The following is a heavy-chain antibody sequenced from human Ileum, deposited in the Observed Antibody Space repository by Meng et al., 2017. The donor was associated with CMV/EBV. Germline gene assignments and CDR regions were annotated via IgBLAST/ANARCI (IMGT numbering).Heavy chain of an antibody. D-gene: IGHD6-19*01. V-gene: IGHV5-51*01. CDR1: GYTFTTYW. Sequence: GESLKISCKASGYTFTTYWIGWVRQMPGKGLEWMGIINPGNSETRYSPSFQGQVTISADKSISTAYLQLNSLKASDTAIYYCSVQHPRGWYRGWFDHWGQGTLVTVSS. CDR2: INPGNSET. J-gene: IGHJ5*02. CDR3: SVQHPRGWYRGWFDH.